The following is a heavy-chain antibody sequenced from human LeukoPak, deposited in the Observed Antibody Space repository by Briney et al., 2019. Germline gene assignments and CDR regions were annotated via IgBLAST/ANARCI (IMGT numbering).Heavy chain of an antibody. V-gene: IGHV3-30*03. J-gene: IGHJ5*02. CDR2: ISYDGSNK. D-gene: IGHD6-13*01. CDR1: GFTFSSYG. Sequence: PGRSLRLSCAASGFTFSSYGFHWVRQAPGKGLEWVAVISYDGSNKYYADSVKGRFTISRDNSQNTLYLQMNSLRAEDTAVYYCVRGVGVSRFNYFDPWGQGTLVIVSS. CDR3: VRGVGVSRFNYFDP.